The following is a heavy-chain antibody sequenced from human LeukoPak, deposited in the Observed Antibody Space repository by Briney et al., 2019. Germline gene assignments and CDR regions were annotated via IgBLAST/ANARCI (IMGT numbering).Heavy chain of an antibody. J-gene: IGHJ4*02. D-gene: IGHD1/OR15-1a*01. V-gene: IGHV3-21*04. CDR2: ISSSSSYI. Sequence: GGSLRLSCAASGFTFSSYSMNWVRQAPGKGLEWVSSISSSSSYIYYADSVKGRFTISRDNSKSTLYLQMNSLRAEDTAVYYCAKSTVGTNDYWGQGTLVTVSS. CDR1: GFTFSSYS. CDR3: AKSTVGTNDY.